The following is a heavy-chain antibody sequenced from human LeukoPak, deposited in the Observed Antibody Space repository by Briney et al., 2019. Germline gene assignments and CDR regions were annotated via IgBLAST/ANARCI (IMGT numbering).Heavy chain of an antibody. Sequence: SENLSLTCTVSGGSISSYYWSWIRQPPGKGLEWIGYIYYSGSTNYNPSLKSRVTISVDTSKKQFSLKLSSVIAADTAVYYCARYVWGSYPTFEDYWGQGTLVTVSS. V-gene: IGHV4-59*01. D-gene: IGHD3-16*02. CDR1: GGSISSYY. CDR2: IYYSGST. CDR3: ARYVWGSYPTFEDY. J-gene: IGHJ4*02.